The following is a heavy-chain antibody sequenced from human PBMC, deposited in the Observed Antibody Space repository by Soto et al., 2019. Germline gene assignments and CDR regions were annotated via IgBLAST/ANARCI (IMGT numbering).Heavy chain of an antibody. CDR3: ASGKDYYDSSASLSGFDY. J-gene: IGHJ4*02. D-gene: IGHD3-22*01. Sequence: SVNVSCKASGGTFSSYAISWVRQAPGQGLEWMGGIIPIFGTANYAQKFQGRVTITADESTSTAYMELSSLRSEDTAVYYCASGKDYYDSSASLSGFDYWGQGTLVTVSS. V-gene: IGHV1-69*13. CDR1: GGTFSSYA. CDR2: IIPIFGTA.